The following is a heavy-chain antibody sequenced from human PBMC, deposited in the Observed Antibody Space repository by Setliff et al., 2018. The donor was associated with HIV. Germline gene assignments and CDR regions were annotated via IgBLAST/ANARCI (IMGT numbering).Heavy chain of an antibody. J-gene: IGHJ6*03. CDR1: GGSISSYY. V-gene: IGHV4-59*12. CDR2: IYYSGST. D-gene: IGHD5-12*01. CDR3: ARGATLLPGYSDRWEYFYMDV. Sequence: PSETLSLTCTVSGGSISSYYWSWIRQPPGKGLEWIGYIYYSGSTNYNPSLNSRVTISADTSKNQFSLRLNSVTAADTAVYYCARGATLLPGYSDRWEYFYMDVWGKGTTVTVSS.